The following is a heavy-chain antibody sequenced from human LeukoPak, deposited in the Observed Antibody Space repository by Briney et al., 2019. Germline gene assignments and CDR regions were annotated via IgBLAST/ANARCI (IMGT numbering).Heavy chain of an antibody. J-gene: IGHJ5*02. V-gene: IGHV3-11*04. D-gene: IGHD1-14*01. CDR2: ISASGDTV. CDR1: GFAFSDYY. Sequence: PGGSLRLSXAASGFAFSDYYMGWIRQAPGKGLEWVSYISASGDTVYYADSVKGRFTVSRDNAENSLYLQMSGLRVDDTAVYYCVREHFGKLDPWGQRTLVTVSS. CDR3: VREHFGKLDP.